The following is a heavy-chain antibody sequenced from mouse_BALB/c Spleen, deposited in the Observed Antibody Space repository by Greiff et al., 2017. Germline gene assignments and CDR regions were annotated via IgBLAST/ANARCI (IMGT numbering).Heavy chain of an antibody. CDR2: INPYNGAT. CDR3: ARAEGNLYFYAVDY. J-gene: IGHJ4*01. CDR1: GYSFTGYY. V-gene: IGHV1-26*01. Sequence: EVQLQQSGPELVKPGASVMISCKASGYSFTGYYMHWVQQSHVKSLEWIGRINPYNGATSYNQNFKDKASLTVVKSFSTDYMELHSLTSEDSAVYYCARAEGNLYFYAVDYWGQGTSVTVSS. D-gene: IGHD2-1*01.